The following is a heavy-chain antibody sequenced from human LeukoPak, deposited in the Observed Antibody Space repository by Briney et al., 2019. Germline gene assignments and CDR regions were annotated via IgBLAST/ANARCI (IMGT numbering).Heavy chain of an antibody. CDR3: ATEMELDSISDGFDY. J-gene: IGHJ4*02. Sequence: GGSLRLSCAASGLTFNNYELHWVRQTPGKGLEWISYIGPGGSSKLYADSVRGRFTISRDNARNSWFLQMNSLRAEDTAIYYCATEMELDSISDGFDYWGQGSLVTVSS. D-gene: IGHD1-1*01. V-gene: IGHV3-48*03. CDR1: GLTFNNYE. CDR2: IGPGGSSK.